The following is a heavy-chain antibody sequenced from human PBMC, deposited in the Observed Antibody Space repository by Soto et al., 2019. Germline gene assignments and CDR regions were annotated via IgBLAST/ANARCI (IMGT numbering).Heavy chain of an antibody. CDR3: ARVGNSSGDYVWVSYRPPPTFFDY. Sequence: PSETLSLTCAVYGGSFSGYYWSWIRQPPGKGLEWIGEINHSGSTNYNPSLKSRVTISVDTSKNQFSLKLSSVTAADTAVYYCARVGNSSGDYVWVSYRPPPTFFDYWGQGTLVNVSS. V-gene: IGHV4-34*01. CDR2: INHSGST. J-gene: IGHJ4*02. D-gene: IGHD3-16*02. CDR1: GGSFSGYY.